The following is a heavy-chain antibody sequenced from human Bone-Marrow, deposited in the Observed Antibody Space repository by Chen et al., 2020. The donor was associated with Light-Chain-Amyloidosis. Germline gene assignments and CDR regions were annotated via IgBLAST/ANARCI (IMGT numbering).Heavy chain of an antibody. J-gene: IGHJ6*02. CDR1: GFTFSSYA. CDR3: AKGVEIRRGCYYGMDV. CDR2: ISGSGGST. V-gene: IGHV3-23*01. Sequence: EVQLLESGGGLVQPGGSLRLSCAASGFTFSSYAMSWVRQAPGKGLEWCAAISGSGGSTYYADSGKGRFTISRVNSKNTLYLQMNSLRAEDTAVYYCAKGVEIRRGCYYGMDVWGQGTTVTVSS. D-gene: IGHD1-1*01.